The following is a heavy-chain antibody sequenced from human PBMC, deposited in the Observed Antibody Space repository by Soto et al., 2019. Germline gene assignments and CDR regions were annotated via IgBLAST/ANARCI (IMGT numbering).Heavy chain of an antibody. CDR1: GGSFSDYF. Sequence: QVQLQQWGAGLLKPSETLSLTCAVYGGSFSDYFWTWIRQPPGKGLEWIGEINHSGSTNFNPSLKSRVAISADTSRNQFSLRATSVTAADTAVYYCAGREFASSSFHYYYYAVDVWGQGTTVTVSS. J-gene: IGHJ6*02. CDR2: INHSGST. CDR3: AGREFASSSFHYYYYAVDV. V-gene: IGHV4-34*01. D-gene: IGHD6-6*01.